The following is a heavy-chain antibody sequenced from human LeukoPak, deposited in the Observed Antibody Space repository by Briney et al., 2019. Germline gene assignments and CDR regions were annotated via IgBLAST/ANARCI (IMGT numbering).Heavy chain of an antibody. J-gene: IGHJ6*03. V-gene: IGHV1-8*03. CDR3: ARGRGYSNYYYYYMDV. D-gene: IGHD4-11*01. Sequence: ASVKVSCKASGYTFTSYDINWVRQATGQGLEWMGWMNPNSGNTGYAQKFQGRVTITRNTSISTAYMELSSLRSEDTAVYYCARGRGYSNYYYYYMDVWGKGTTVTVSS. CDR1: GYTFTSYD. CDR2: MNPNSGNT.